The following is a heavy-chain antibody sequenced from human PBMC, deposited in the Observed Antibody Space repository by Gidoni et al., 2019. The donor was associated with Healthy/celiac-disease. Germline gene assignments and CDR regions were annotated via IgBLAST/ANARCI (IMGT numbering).Heavy chain of an antibody. Sequence: QVQLQQWGAGLFKPSETLSLTCAVYGGSFSGYYWSWIRQPPGKGLEWIGEINHSGSTNYNPSLKSRVTISVDTSKNQFSLKLSSVTAADTAVYYCARAPTLITIFGVVIIPDAFDIWGQGTMVTVSS. CDR3: ARAPTLITIFGVVIIPDAFDI. CDR1: GGSFSGYY. D-gene: IGHD3-3*01. J-gene: IGHJ3*02. V-gene: IGHV4-34*01. CDR2: INHSGST.